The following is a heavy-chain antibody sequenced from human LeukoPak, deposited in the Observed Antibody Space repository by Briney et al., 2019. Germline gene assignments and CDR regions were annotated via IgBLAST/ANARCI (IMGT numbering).Heavy chain of an antibody. CDR3: AELGITMIGGV. CDR2: ISSSGGST. CDR1: GFTFSSYA. J-gene: IGHJ6*04. Sequence: PPGGSLRLSCAASGFTFSSYAMSWVRQAPGKGLEWVSTISSSGGSTYFADSVKGRFTTSRDNSKNTLYLQMNSLRAEDTAVYYCAELGITMIGGVWGKGTTVTISS. D-gene: IGHD3-10*02. V-gene: IGHV3-23*01.